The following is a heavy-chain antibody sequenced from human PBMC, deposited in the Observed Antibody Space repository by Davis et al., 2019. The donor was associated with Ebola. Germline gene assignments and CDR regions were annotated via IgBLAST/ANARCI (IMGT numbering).Heavy chain of an antibody. V-gene: IGHV4-59*01. Sequence: MPSETLSLPCAVYGGSFSGYYWNWIRQPPGKGLEWIGYVYNSGSPNYNPSLKSRVTMSVDTSKNQFSMRLTSVTAADTAVYFCARAHSGYDPFHYWGQGALVTVSS. CDR3: ARAHSGYDPFHY. J-gene: IGHJ4*02. D-gene: IGHD5-12*01. CDR1: GGSFSGYY. CDR2: VYNSGSP.